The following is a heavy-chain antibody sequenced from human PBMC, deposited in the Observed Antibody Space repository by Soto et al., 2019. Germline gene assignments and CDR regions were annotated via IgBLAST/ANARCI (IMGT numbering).Heavy chain of an antibody. CDR3: ARSGEYYYDRSGYYQGPLYFDY. J-gene: IGHJ4*02. D-gene: IGHD3-22*01. CDR2: IIPIFGTA. Sequence: GASVKVSCKASGGTFSSYAISWVRQAPGQGLEWMGGIIPIFGTANYAQKFQGRVTITADESTSTAYMELSSLRSEDTAVYYCARSGEYYYDRSGYYQGPLYFDYWGQGTLVTVSS. CDR1: GGTFSSYA. V-gene: IGHV1-69*13.